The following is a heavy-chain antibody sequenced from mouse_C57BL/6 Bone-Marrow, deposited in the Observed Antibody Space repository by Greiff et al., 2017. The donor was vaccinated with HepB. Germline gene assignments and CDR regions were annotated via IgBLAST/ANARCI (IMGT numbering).Heavy chain of an antibody. CDR3: ARLGNYVFDY. J-gene: IGHJ2*01. CDR1: GYTFTNYW. D-gene: IGHD2-1*01. CDR2: IYPGGGYT. V-gene: IGHV1-63*01. Sequence: QVQLQQSGAELVRPGTSVKMSCKASGYTFTNYWIGWAKQRPGHGLEWIGDIYPGGGYTNYNEKFKGKATLTADKSSSTAYMQFSSLTSEDSAIYYCARLGNYVFDYWGQGTTLTVSS.